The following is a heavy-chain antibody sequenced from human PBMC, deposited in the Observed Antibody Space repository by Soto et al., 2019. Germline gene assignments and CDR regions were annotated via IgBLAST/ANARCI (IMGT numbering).Heavy chain of an antibody. CDR2: IYPGDSDT. Sequence: PGESLNISCKGSGYSFTLYWSGWVRQMPGKGLEWMGIIYPGDSDTRYSPSFQGQVTISADKSISTAYLQWSSLKASDTAMYYCARSGYYDSSGYYAFDIWGQGTMVTVSS. CDR1: GYSFTLYW. V-gene: IGHV5-51*01. J-gene: IGHJ3*02. CDR3: ARSGYYDSSGYYAFDI. D-gene: IGHD3-22*01.